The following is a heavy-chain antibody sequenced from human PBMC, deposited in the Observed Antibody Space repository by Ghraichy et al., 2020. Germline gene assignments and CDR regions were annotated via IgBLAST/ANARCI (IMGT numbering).Heavy chain of an antibody. J-gene: IGHJ6*02. CDR3: ARGESDTSAGTLGLVYYGMDV. V-gene: IGHV3-30-3*01. CDR1: GFTFSSYA. D-gene: IGHD6-19*01. Sequence: GGSPRLSCAASGFTFSSYAMHWVRQAPGKGLEWVAVISYDGSNKYYADSVKGRFTISRDNSKNTLYLQMNSLRAEDTAVYYCARGESDTSAGTLGLVYYGMDVWGQGTTVTVSS. CDR2: ISYDGSNK.